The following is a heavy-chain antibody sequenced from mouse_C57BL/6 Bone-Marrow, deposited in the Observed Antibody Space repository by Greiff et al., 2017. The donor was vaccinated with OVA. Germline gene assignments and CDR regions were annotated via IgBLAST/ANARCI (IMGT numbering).Heavy chain of an antibody. V-gene: IGHV1-42*01. J-gene: IGHJ1*03. Sequence: VHVKQSGPELVKPGASVKISCKASGYSFTGYYMNWVKQSPEKSLEWIGEINPSTGGTTYNQKFKAKATLTVDKSSSTAYMQLKSLTSEDSAVYYCARFSYYGNYWYFDVWGTGTTVTVSS. D-gene: IGHD2-1*01. CDR3: ARFSYYGNYWYFDV. CDR1: GYSFTGYY. CDR2: INPSTGGT.